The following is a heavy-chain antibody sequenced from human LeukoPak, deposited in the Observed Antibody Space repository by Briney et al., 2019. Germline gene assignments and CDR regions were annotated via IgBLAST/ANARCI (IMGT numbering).Heavy chain of an antibody. Sequence: PGGSLRLSCAASGFTFSSYAMSWVRQAPGKGLEWVSAISGSGGSTYYADSVKGRFTISRDNSKNTLYLQMNSLRAEDTAVYYCARDALAAAYYDFWSGYSIGNWFDPWGQGTLVTVSS. CDR1: GFTFSSYA. V-gene: IGHV3-23*01. CDR3: ARDALAAAYYDFWSGYSIGNWFDP. CDR2: ISGSGGST. J-gene: IGHJ5*02. D-gene: IGHD3-3*01.